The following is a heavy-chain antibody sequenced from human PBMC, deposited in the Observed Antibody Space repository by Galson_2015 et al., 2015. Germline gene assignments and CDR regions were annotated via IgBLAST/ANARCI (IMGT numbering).Heavy chain of an antibody. CDR2: ISSSSSYT. V-gene: IGHV3-11*05. Sequence: SLRLSCAASGFTFSDYYMSWVRQAPGKGLEWVSYISSSSSYTNYADSVKGRFTISRDNAKNSLYLQMNSLRAEDTAVYYCARGVAVAGIGYWGQGTLVTVSS. J-gene: IGHJ4*02. CDR3: ARGVAVAGIGY. CDR1: GFTFSDYY. D-gene: IGHD6-19*01.